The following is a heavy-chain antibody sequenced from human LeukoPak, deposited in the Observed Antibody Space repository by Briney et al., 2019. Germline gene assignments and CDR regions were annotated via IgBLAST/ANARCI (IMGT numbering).Heavy chain of an antibody. Sequence: SETLSLTCTGSGGSISSTSYYWGWIRQPPGKGLEWIGSIYYSGSTYYNPSLKSRVTISVDTSKNQFSLKLSSVTAADTAIYYCARHFGSSNWAFDYWGQGTLVTVSS. CDR1: GGSISSTSYY. CDR3: ARHFGSSNWAFDY. V-gene: IGHV4-39*01. CDR2: IYYSGST. J-gene: IGHJ4*02. D-gene: IGHD6-13*01.